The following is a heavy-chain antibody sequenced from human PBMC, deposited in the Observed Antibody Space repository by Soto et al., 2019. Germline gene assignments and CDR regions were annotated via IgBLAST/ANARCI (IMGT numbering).Heavy chain of an antibody. CDR1: GSTFSGNY. CDR2: ISGGGGTT. V-gene: IGHV3-11*01. CDR3: ARGAKPYSSGRDVLDI. J-gene: IGHJ3*02. D-gene: IGHD6-19*01. Sequence: QVQLVESGGGLVKPGGSLRLSCAASGSTFSGNYMSWIRQAPGKGLEWISYISGGGGTTHYADSVKGRFTISRDNAKNSLYLQMNNLRVEDTAVYYCARGAKPYSSGRDVLDIWGQGTMVTVSS.